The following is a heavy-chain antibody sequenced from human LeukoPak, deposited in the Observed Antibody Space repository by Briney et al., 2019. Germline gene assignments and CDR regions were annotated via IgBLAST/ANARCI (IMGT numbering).Heavy chain of an antibody. CDR3: ARDLGQYYDTSDNWFDP. Sequence: LTGGSLRLFCAASGFTFSNYWMHWVRHAPGKGLVWVSRINSDGINTSYADSVKGRFTISRDNAKNTLNLQMNSLRAEDTAVYYCARDLGQYYDTSDNWFDPWGQGTLVTVSS. J-gene: IGHJ5*02. D-gene: IGHD3-22*01. CDR1: GFTFSNYW. CDR2: INSDGINT. V-gene: IGHV3-74*01.